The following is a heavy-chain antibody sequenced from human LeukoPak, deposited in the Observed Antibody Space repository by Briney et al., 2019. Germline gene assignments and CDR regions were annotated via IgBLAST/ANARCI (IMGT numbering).Heavy chain of an antibody. D-gene: IGHD2-15*01. J-gene: IGHJ4*02. CDR3: ARGGAYSYSHNDY. CDR2: INSDGSST. Sequence: GGSLRLSCAASGFTFSRYWMHWVRQAPGKGLVWVSRINSDGSSTTYADSVKGRFTISRDNAENTLYLQMNSLRTEDTAVYYCARGGAYSYSHNDYWGQGSVVTVSS. CDR1: GFTFSRYW. V-gene: IGHV3-74*03.